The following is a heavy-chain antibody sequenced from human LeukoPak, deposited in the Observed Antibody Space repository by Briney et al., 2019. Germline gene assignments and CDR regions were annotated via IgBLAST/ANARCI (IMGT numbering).Heavy chain of an antibody. Sequence: GESLKISCKGSAYSFTSYWIGWVRQMPGKGLEWMGIIYPGDSDTRYSPSFQGQVTISADKSTSTAYLQWSSLKASDTAMYYCARLGGYDSSGYYYGDFDYWGQGTLVTVSS. CDR3: ARLGGYDSSGYYYGDFDY. D-gene: IGHD3-22*01. J-gene: IGHJ4*02. CDR2: IYPGDSDT. V-gene: IGHV5-51*01. CDR1: AYSFTSYW.